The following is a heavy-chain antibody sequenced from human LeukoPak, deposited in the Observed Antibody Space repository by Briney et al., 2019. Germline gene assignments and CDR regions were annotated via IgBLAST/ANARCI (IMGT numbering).Heavy chain of an antibody. Sequence: GGSLRLSCAASGFTFSSYGMHWVRQAPGKGLEWVAVISYDGSNKYYADSVKGRFTISRDNSKNTLYLQMNSLRAEDTAVYYCARGGDTMVRGVNWFDPWGQGTLVTVSS. CDR3: ARGGDTMVRGVNWFDP. D-gene: IGHD3-10*01. J-gene: IGHJ5*02. CDR2: ISYDGSNK. CDR1: GFTFSSYG. V-gene: IGHV3-30*03.